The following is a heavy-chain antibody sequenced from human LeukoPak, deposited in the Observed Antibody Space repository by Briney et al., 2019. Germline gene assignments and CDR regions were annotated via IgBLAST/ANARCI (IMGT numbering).Heavy chain of an antibody. Sequence: PETLSLTCTVSGGSISSNRYYWGWIRQPPGKGLEWIGNIHYSGSTYYNPSLKTRVTISEDTSKNQFSLKLTSVTAADTAVYYCARGNGWLQNNKRYYFDYWGQGTLVTVSS. CDR1: GGSISSNRYY. CDR2: IHYSGST. CDR3: ARGNGWLQNNKRYYFDY. D-gene: IGHD5-24*01. J-gene: IGHJ4*02. V-gene: IGHV4-39*01.